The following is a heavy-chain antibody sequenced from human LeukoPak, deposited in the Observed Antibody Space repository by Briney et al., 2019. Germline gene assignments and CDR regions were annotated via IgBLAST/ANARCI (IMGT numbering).Heavy chain of an antibody. CDR2: IYYSGST. D-gene: IGHD6-13*01. V-gene: IGHV4-39*01. J-gene: IGHJ4*02. CDR1: GGSISSSSYY. CDR3: ARLYSSWSKGGDY. Sequence: SETLSLTCTVSGGSISSSSYYWGWIRQPPGKGLEWIGSIYYSGSTYYNPSLKSRVTISVDTSKNQFSLKLSSVTAADTAVYYCARLYSSWSKGGDYWGQGALVTVSS.